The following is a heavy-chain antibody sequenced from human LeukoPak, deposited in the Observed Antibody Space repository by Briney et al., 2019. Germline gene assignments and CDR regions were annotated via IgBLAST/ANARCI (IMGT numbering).Heavy chain of an antibody. CDR3: ARDGDSSGWYDP. CDR2: IYYSGST. Sequence: PSETLSLTCTVSGGSISSYYWSWIRQPPGKGLEWIGYIYYSGSTNYNPSLKSRVTISVDKSKNQFSLKLSSVTAADTAVYYCARDGDSSGWYDPWGQGTLVTVSS. CDR1: GGSISSYY. J-gene: IGHJ5*02. V-gene: IGHV4-59*12. D-gene: IGHD6-19*01.